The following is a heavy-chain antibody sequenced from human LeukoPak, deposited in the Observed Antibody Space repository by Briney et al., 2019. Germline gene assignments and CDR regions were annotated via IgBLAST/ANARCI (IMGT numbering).Heavy chain of an antibody. D-gene: IGHD2-15*01. Sequence: ASVNVSCKASGYTFTSYGISWVRQAPGQGLEWMGWISAYNGNTNYAQKLQGRVTMTTDTSTSTAYMELRSLRSDDTAVYYCARDWPRIVVVVAATTDGIFDYWGQGTLVTVSS. CDR2: ISAYNGNT. CDR1: GYTFTSYG. V-gene: IGHV1-18*01. J-gene: IGHJ4*02. CDR3: ARDWPRIVVVVAATTDGIFDY.